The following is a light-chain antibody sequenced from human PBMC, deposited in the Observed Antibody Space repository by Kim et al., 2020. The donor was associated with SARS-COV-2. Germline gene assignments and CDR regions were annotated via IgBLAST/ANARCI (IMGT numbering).Light chain of an antibody. CDR1: QSINTY. CDR3: QQSYSIPIT. J-gene: IGKJ5*01. V-gene: IGKV1-39*01. Sequence: DIQMTQSPSSLSASVGDRVTITCRASQSINTYLNWYQQKPGKAPNLLIYAASSSQSGVPSRFSGSGSGTDFTLTISSLQPEDFATYFCQQSYSIPITFGQGTRLEIK. CDR2: AAS.